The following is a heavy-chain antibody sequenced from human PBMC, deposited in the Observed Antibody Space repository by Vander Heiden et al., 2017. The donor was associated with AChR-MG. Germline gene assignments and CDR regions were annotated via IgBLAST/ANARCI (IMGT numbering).Heavy chain of an antibody. CDR3: ARDSTVFGSGSRSYYYYYYGMDV. CDR2: ISSSSSYI. D-gene: IGHD3-10*01. CDR1: GFTFSSYS. J-gene: IGHJ6*02. Sequence: EVQLVESGGGLVKPGGSLRLSWAASGFTFSSYSMNWVRQAPGKELEGVSSISSSSSYIYYADSVKGRFTISRDNAKNSLYLQMNSLRAEDTAVYYCARDSTVFGSGSRSYYYYYYGMDVWGQGTTVTVSS. V-gene: IGHV3-21*01.